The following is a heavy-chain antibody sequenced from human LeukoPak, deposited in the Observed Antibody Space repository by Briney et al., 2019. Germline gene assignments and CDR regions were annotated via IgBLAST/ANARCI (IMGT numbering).Heavy chain of an antibody. V-gene: IGHV4-59*01. CDR3: ARSEGLYFDF. CDR2: IYSSGST. Sequence: PSETLSLTCIVSGGSISSYYWSWIRQPPGKGLEWIGYIYSSGSTDYNPSLRSRVTISLDASKNQFSLKLRSVTAADTAVYYCARSEGLYFDFWGQGIPVTVSS. J-gene: IGHJ4*02. CDR1: GGSISSYY.